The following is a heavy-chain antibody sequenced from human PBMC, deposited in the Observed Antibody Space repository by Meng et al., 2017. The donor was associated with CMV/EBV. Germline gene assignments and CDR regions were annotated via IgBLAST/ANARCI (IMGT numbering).Heavy chain of an antibody. CDR2: IKHDGGEN. CDR3: ARDGGYCSGGSCYSDY. D-gene: IGHD2-15*01. Sequence: FTFSGYWMRWVRQAPGQGLEWVANIKHDGGENYYVDSVKGRFTISRDNAKNSLYLQMNSLRAEDTAVYYCARDGGYCSGGSCYSDYWGQGTLVTVSS. V-gene: IGHV3-7*01. CDR1: FTFSGYW. J-gene: IGHJ4*02.